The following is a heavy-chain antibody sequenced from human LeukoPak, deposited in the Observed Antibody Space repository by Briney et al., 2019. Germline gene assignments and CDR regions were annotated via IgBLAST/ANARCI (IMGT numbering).Heavy chain of an antibody. CDR1: GFTFDDYA. V-gene: IGHV3-43*02. CDR2: ISGDGGST. D-gene: IGHD6-19*01. CDR3: AKDIYRESPSGWYSY. Sequence: GGSLRLSCAASGFTFDDYAMHWVRQAPGKGLEWVSLISGDGGSTYYADSVKGRFTISRDNSKNSLYLQMNSLRTEDTALYYCAKDIYRESPSGWYSYWGQGTLVTVSS. J-gene: IGHJ4*02.